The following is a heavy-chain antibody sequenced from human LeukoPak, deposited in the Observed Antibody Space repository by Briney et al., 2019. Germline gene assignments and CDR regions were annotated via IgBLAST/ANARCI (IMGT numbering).Heavy chain of an antibody. J-gene: IGHJ5*02. D-gene: IGHD3-10*01. CDR2: IYYSGST. V-gene: IGHV4-39*07. CDR3: GGERYDRGNWFDP. CDR1: GGSISSSSYY. Sequence: SETLSLTCTVSGGSISSSSYYWGWIRQPPGKGLEWIGSIYYSGSTYYNPSLKSRVTISVDTSKNQFSLKLSSVTAADTAVYYCGGERYDRGNWFDPWGQGTLVTVSS.